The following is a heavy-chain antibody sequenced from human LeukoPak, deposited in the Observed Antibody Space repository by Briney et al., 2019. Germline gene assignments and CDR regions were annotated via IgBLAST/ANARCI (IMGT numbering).Heavy chain of an antibody. CDR3: ARAPGEGVRYFDWLSDAFDI. CDR2: IFYSGST. Sequence: SETLSLTCTVSGGSISTSNYYWGWIRQPPGKGLEWIGNIFYSGSTYYSPSLKSRVTTSLDTSKNQFSLKLSSVTAADTAVYYCARAPGEGVRYFDWLSDAFDIWGQGTMVTVSS. J-gene: IGHJ3*02. D-gene: IGHD3-9*01. V-gene: IGHV4-39*07. CDR1: GGSISTSNYY.